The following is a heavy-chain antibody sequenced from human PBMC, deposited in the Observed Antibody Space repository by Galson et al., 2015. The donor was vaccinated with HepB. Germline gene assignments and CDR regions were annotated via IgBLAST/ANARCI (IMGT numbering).Heavy chain of an antibody. CDR2: IRSKANNYAT. CDR3: TRRDDFWSGSSDY. Sequence: SLRLSCAASGFSFSGSSVHWVRQASGKGLEWVGRIRSKANNYATAYATSVKGRFTISRDDSRKTAYLQMNSLKTEDTAVYHCTRRDDFWSGSSDYWGQGTLVTVSS. J-gene: IGHJ4*02. D-gene: IGHD3-3*01. CDR1: GFSFSGSS. V-gene: IGHV3-73*01.